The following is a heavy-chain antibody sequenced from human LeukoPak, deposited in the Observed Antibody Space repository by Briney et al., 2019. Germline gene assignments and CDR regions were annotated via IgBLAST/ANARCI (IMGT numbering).Heavy chain of an antibody. J-gene: IGHJ5*02. Sequence: SETLSLTCTVSGGSITSSNYYWGWIRQPPGKGLEWIGYIYYSGSTNYNPSLKSRVTISVDTSKNQFSLKLSSVTAADTAVYYCARLTMVRGVIIVRGWFDPWGQGTLVTVSS. CDR2: IYYSGST. V-gene: IGHV4-61*05. CDR1: GGSITSSNYY. D-gene: IGHD3-10*01. CDR3: ARLTMVRGVIIVRGWFDP.